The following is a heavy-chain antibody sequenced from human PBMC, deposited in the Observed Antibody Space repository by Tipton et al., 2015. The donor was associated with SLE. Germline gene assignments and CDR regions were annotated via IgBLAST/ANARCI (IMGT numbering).Heavy chain of an antibody. V-gene: IGHV3-11*06. Sequence: GSLRLSCAASGFSFSDYYMTWVRQAPGKGLELLSFISSRTSFTAYADSVKGRFTVSRDNGKNSLYLQMDSLRAEDTAVYYCARPQTAYYFDYWGQGTLVTVSS. CDR2: ISSRTSFT. J-gene: IGHJ4*02. CDR3: ARPQTAYYFDY. D-gene: IGHD1-14*01. CDR1: GFSFSDYY.